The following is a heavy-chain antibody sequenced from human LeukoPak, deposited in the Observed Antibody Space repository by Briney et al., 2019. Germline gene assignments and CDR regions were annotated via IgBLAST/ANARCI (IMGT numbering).Heavy chain of an antibody. CDR2: MNPNSGNT. V-gene: IGHV1-8*03. CDR3: ARVGKVYCSSTSCYLGY. CDR1: GYTFTSYD. Sequence: GASVKVSCKASGYTFTSYDINWVRQATAQGLEWMGWMNPNSGNTGYAQKFQGRVTITRNTSISTAYMELSSLRSEDTAVYYCARVGKVYCSSTSCYLGYWGQGTLVTVSS. J-gene: IGHJ4*02. D-gene: IGHD2-2*01.